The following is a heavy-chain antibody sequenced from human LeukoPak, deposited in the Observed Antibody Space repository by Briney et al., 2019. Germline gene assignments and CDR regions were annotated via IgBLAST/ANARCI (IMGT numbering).Heavy chain of an antibody. D-gene: IGHD3-9*01. CDR2: IYPGDSDT. J-gene: IGHJ4*02. Sequence: GESLKISCKGSGYIFATYWIGWVRQMPGKGLEWMGIIYPGDSDTRYSPSFQGQVTISADQSISTAYLQWSSLKASDTTIYYCARTANLRSAGYVDWGQGTLVTVSS. V-gene: IGHV5-51*01. CDR3: ARTANLRSAGYVD. CDR1: GYIFATYW.